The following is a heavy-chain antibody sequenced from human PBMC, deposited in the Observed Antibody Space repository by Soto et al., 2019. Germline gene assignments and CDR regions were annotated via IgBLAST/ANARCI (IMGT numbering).Heavy chain of an antibody. CDR3: TTGSVEGV. Sequence: EVQLVESGGGFIYPGGSLRLSCAASGLTISNAWMNWVRQAPGKGLEWVGRIKTNTEGGTTDYAAAVKGRFTVSRDDSKNTLYLQMNSLKIEDPAVYYCTTGSVEGVWGQGPTVTVSS. D-gene: IGHD2-15*01. J-gene: IGHJ6*02. CDR1: GLTISNAW. CDR2: IKTNTEGGTT. V-gene: IGHV3-15*07.